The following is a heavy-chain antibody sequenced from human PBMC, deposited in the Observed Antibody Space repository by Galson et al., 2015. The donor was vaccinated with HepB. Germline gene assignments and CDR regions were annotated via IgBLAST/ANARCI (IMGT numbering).Heavy chain of an antibody. Sequence: SLRLSCAASGFIVSSNYMSWVRQAPGKGLEWVSVIYSGGTTYYADSVKGRFTISRDTSKNTLYLQMNSLRAEDTAVYYCRGVYYDSSGYPRPIDYWGQGTLVTVSS. CDR1: GFIVSSNY. V-gene: IGHV3-53*01. CDR3: RGVYYDSSGYPRPIDY. D-gene: IGHD3-22*01. J-gene: IGHJ4*02. CDR2: IYSGGTT.